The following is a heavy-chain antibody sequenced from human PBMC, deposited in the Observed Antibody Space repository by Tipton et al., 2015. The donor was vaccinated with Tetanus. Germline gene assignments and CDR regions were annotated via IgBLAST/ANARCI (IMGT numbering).Heavy chain of an antibody. CDR3: ARGYCSGGSCYSEGVGYYGMDV. CDR1: GGTFSSYA. D-gene: IGHD2-15*01. CDR2: IIPIFGTA. Sequence: QLVQSGAEVKKPGSSVKVSCKASGGTFSSYAISWVRQAPGQGLEWMGGIIPIFGTAHYAQKFQGRVTITADESTSPAYMGLSSLRSEDTAVYYCARGYCSGGSCYSEGVGYYGMDVWGQGTTVTVSS. J-gene: IGHJ6*02. V-gene: IGHV1-69*01.